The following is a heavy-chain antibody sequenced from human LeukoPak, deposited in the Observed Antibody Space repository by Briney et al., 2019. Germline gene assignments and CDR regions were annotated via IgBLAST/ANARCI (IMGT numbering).Heavy chain of an antibody. J-gene: IGHJ4*02. CDR3: ARVGVTRGPYYFDY. CDR1: GGSISSYY. V-gene: IGHV4-59*12. Sequence: SETLSLTCTVSGGSISSYYWSWIRQPPGKGLEWIGYIYYSGSTNYNPSLKSRVTISVDTSKNQFSLKLSSVIAADTAVYYCARVGVTRGPYYFDYWGQGTLVTVS. CDR2: IYYSGST. D-gene: IGHD4-11*01.